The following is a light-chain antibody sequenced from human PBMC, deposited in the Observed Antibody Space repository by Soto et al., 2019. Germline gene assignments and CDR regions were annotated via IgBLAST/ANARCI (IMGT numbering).Light chain of an antibody. V-gene: IGKV1-5*01. CDR3: QQYNTYSWT. Sequence: DIQMPQSPSTLSASVGDRVTITCRASQSISGCLAWYQHKPGKAPKLLIYDASSLESGVPSRFSGSGSGTEFTLTISSLQPDDFATFYCQQYNTYSWTFGQGTKVDIK. CDR2: DAS. CDR1: QSISGC. J-gene: IGKJ1*01.